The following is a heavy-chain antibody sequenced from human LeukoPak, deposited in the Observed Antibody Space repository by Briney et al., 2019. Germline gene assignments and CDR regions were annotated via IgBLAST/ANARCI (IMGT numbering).Heavy chain of an antibody. D-gene: IGHD5-18*01. CDR2: IIPIFGTA. J-gene: IGHJ4*02. Sequence: ASVKVSSKASGGTFTIYAVSWVRQAPGQGLEWMGGIIPIFGTANYAQEFQGRVTITADDSTSTAYLELSSLRSEHTAVYYCASVGPGGYSYGSFDYWGQGTLVTVSS. CDR1: GGTFTIYA. CDR3: ASVGPGGYSYGSFDY. V-gene: IGHV1-69*01.